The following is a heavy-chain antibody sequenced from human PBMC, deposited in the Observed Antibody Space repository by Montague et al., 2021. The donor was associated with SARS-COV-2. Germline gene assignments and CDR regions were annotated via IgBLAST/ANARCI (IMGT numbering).Heavy chain of an antibody. CDR2: VYYSRGS. D-gene: IGHD2-8*02. J-gene: IGHJ5*02. Sequence: SETLSLTCTVSGGSISSYYWSWSRQPPGKGLEGRGCVYYSRGSNYYPPRKKRVTRNEDESKYQFSLKRSSGTAADTAVYYCARHHPVGGVRPWGQGTLVTVSS. CDR3: ARHHPVGGVRP. CDR1: GGSISSYY. V-gene: IGHV4-59*08.